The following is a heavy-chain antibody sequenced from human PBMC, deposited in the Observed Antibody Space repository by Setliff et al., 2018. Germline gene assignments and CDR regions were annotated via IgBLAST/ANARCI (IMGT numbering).Heavy chain of an antibody. Sequence: SETLSLTCAVYGGSFSGYYWSWIRQPPGKGLEWIGEINHSGSTNYNPSLKSRVTISVDTSKNQFSLKLSSVTAADTAVYYCARARYCSSTSCYYYYYMDVWGKGTTVTVSS. CDR3: ARARYCSSTSCYYYYYMDV. CDR2: INHSGST. CDR1: GGSFSGYY. V-gene: IGHV4-34*01. J-gene: IGHJ6*03. D-gene: IGHD2-2*01.